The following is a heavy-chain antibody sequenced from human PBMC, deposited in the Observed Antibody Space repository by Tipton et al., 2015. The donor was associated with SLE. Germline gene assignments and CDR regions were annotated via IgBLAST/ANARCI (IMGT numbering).Heavy chain of an antibody. CDR1: GYTFISYD. V-gene: IGHV1-8*01. J-gene: IGHJ6*03. CDR2: MNPNSGNT. CDR3: ARGHCSSTSCSYSVYYYYYMDV. D-gene: IGHD2-2*01. Sequence: QLVQSGPEVKKPGASVKVSCKASGYTFISYDINWVRQATGQGLEWMGWMNPNSGNTGYAQKFQGRVTMTRNTSISTAYMELSSLRSEDTAVYYCARGHCSSTSCSYSVYYYYYMDVWGKGTTVTVS.